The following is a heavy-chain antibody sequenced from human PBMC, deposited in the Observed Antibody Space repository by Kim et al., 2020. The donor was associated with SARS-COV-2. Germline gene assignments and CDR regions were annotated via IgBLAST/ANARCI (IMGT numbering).Heavy chain of an antibody. CDR2: INPSGGST. V-gene: IGHV1-46*01. D-gene: IGHD3-10*01. CDR3: AIATASGANYYYYYGMDV. Sequence: ASVKVSCKASGYTFTSYYMHWVRQAPGQGLEWMGIINPSGGSTSYAQKFQGRVTMTRDTSTSTVYMELSSLRSEDTAVYYCAIATASGANYYYYYGMDVWGQGTTVTVSS. CDR1: GYTFTSYY. J-gene: IGHJ6*02.